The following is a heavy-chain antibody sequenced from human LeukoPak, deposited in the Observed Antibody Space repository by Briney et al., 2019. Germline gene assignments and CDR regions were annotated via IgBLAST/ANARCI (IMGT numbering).Heavy chain of an antibody. V-gene: IGHV3-23*01. CDR1: GFTFSSYA. Sequence: GGSLRLSCAASGFTFSSYAMSWVRQAPGKGLEWLSAISGNGGTTYYSDSVKGRFTISRDNSKNTLFLQMSSLRDEDAAVYYCAKDYYYDSSGYYAYTYYFGYWGQGTLVTVSS. J-gene: IGHJ4*02. D-gene: IGHD3-22*01. CDR3: AKDYYYDSSGYYAYTYYFGY. CDR2: ISGNGGTT.